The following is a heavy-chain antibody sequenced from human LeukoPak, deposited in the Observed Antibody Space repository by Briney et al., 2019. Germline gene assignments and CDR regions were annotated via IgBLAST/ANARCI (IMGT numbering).Heavy chain of an antibody. V-gene: IGHV4-39*07. CDR3: ARASSGWYNWFDP. J-gene: IGHJ5*02. CDR2: IYYSGST. CDR1: GGSISSSSYY. Sequence: PSETLSLTCTVSGGSISSSSYYWGWIRQPPGEGLEWIGSIYYSGSTYYNPSLKSRVTISVDTSKNQFSLKLSSVTAADTAVYYCARASSGWYNWFDPWGQGTLVTVSS. D-gene: IGHD6-19*01.